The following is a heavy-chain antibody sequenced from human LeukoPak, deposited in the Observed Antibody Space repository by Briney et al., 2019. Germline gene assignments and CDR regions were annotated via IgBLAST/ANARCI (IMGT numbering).Heavy chain of an antibody. CDR3: ARAISDRYYYYYMDV. Sequence: SETLSLTCTVSGGSISSYYWSWIRQPAGKGLEWIGRIYTSGSTNYNPSLKSRVTMSVDTSKNQFSLKLSSVTAADTAIYYCARAISDRYYYYYMDVWGKGTTVTVSS. J-gene: IGHJ6*03. CDR1: GGSISSYY. D-gene: IGHD3-10*01. CDR2: IYTSGST. V-gene: IGHV4-4*07.